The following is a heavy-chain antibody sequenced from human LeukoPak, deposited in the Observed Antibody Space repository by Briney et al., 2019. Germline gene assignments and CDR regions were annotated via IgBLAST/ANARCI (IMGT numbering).Heavy chain of an antibody. V-gene: IGHV4-39*07. D-gene: IGHD3-10*01. CDR1: GGSISSSSYY. J-gene: IGHJ5*02. Sequence: SETLSLTCAVSGGSISSSSYYWGWIRQPPGKGLEWIGSIYYSGSTYYNPSLKSRVTISVDTSKNQFSLKLSSVTAADTAVYYCARQSMVRGVATTFDPWGQGTLVTVSS. CDR3: ARQSMVRGVATTFDP. CDR2: IYYSGST.